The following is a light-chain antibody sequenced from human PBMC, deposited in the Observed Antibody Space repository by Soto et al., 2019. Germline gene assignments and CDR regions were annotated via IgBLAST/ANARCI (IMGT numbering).Light chain of an antibody. V-gene: IGKV1-5*03. Sequence: DIQMTQSPSTLSASVGDRVTITCRASQSINTWLAWYQQKPGKAPKLLIYKASSLGSGVPSRFSGSGSGTAFTLTISSLQPDDFAIYYCQQYNSHSSYTFGQGTKLEIK. J-gene: IGKJ2*01. CDR1: QSINTW. CDR3: QQYNSHSSYT. CDR2: KAS.